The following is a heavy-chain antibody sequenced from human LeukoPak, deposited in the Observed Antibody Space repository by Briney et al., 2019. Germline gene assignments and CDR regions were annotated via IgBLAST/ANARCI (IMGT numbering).Heavy chain of an antibody. Sequence: GGSLRLSCTASGFTFSTYAMPWVRQAPGKGLEWVAVISYDGRNKYFADSVKGRFTISRDNSKNTLYVQMNSLRAEDTAVYYCARDGLFGVTTSYSVVDYWGQGTLVTVSS. J-gene: IGHJ4*02. CDR1: GFTFSTYA. CDR2: ISYDGRNK. D-gene: IGHD4-17*01. CDR3: ARDGLFGVTTSYSVVDY. V-gene: IGHV3-30*04.